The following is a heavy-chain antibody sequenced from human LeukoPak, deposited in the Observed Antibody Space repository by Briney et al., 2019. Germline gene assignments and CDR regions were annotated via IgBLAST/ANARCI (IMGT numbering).Heavy chain of an antibody. J-gene: IGHJ4*02. V-gene: IGHV4-59*11. D-gene: IGHD3-10*01. CDR2: IYYSGST. CDR1: GVSISNHY. CDR3: ARDYFGSGFFDY. Sequence: SETLSLTCTVSGVSISNHYWSWIRQPPGKGLEWIGYIYYSGSTNYNPSLQSRATISVDPSKSQFSLRLSSVTAADTAVYYCARDYFGSGFFDYWGQGILVTVSS.